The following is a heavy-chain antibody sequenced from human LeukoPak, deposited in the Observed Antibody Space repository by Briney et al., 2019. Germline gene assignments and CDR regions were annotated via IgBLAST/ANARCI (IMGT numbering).Heavy chain of an antibody. Sequence: PGGSLRLSCAASGFTFSSYSMNWVRQAPGKGLEWVSYISSSSSTIYYADSVKGRFIISRDSAKNSLYLQMNSLRAEDTAVYYCARVAYCVGGSCYQGDFDYWGQGTLVTVSS. CDR2: ISSSSSTI. D-gene: IGHD2-15*01. J-gene: IGHJ4*02. V-gene: IGHV3-48*01. CDR1: GFTFSSYS. CDR3: ARVAYCVGGSCYQGDFDY.